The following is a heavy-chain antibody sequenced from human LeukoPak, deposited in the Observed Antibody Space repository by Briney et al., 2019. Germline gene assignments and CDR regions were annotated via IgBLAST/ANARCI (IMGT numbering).Heavy chain of an antibody. CDR2: ISWNSGSI. D-gene: IGHD3-10*01. V-gene: IGHV3-9*01. CDR3: AKDGVLLSIYGMDV. J-gene: IGHJ6*02. CDR1: GFTFDDYA. Sequence: GGSLRLSCAASGFTFDDYAMHWVRQAPGKGLEWVSGISWNSGSIGYADSVKGQFTISRDNAKNSLYLQMNSLRAEDTALYYCAKDGVLLSIYGMDVWGQGTTVTVSS.